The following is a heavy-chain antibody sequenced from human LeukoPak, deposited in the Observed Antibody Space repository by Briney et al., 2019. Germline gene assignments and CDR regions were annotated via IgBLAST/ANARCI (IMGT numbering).Heavy chain of an antibody. CDR1: GFTFGHYW. V-gene: IGHV3-7*01. J-gene: IGHJ4*02. CDR2: INLDGTKK. Sequence: PGGSLRLSCATSGFTFGHYWLSWVRQAPGKGLEWVANINLDGTKKYYVDSVKGRFTISRDNAQNSLYLQMNSLRVEDTAVYYCARDETRGHFENWGQGTLVTVSS. CDR3: ARDETRGHFEN.